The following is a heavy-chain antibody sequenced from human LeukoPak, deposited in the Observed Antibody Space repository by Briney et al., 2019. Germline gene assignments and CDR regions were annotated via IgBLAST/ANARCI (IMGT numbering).Heavy chain of an antibody. J-gene: IGHJ4*02. V-gene: IGHV3-23*01. CDR1: GFTFSSYA. D-gene: IGHD6-19*01. CDR3: ASSSSGWYNYDY. CDR2: IRASGGST. Sequence: GGSLRLSCAASGFTFSSYAMSWVRQAPGKGLEWVSAIRASGGSTFYADSVKGRFTISRDTSKNTLFLQMNSLRAEDTAVYSCASSSSGWYNYDYWGQGTLVTVSS.